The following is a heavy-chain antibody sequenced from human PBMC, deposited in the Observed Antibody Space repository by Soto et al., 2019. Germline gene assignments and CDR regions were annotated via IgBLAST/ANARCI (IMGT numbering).Heavy chain of an antibody. D-gene: IGHD4-17*01. CDR1: GFTFRSHR. CDR3: ATVFDV. Sequence: EVQLVESGGGLVQPGVSLRVSCAASGFTFRSHRIHWVRQAPGKGLEWVSRIDTAGGGASYADSVKGRFTISTDNAENTVYLQMNGLTVEDTAVYSCATVFDVWGQGTLVTVSS. V-gene: IGHV3-74*01. J-gene: IGHJ4*02. CDR2: IDTAGGGA.